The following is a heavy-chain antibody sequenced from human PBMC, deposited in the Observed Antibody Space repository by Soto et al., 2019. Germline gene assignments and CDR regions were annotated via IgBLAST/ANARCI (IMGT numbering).Heavy chain of an antibody. CDR2: INPNSGGT. D-gene: IGHD1-26*01. V-gene: IGHV1-2*02. Sequence: GPVKVSCKASGYTFTGYYMHWVRQAPGQGLEWMGWINPNSGGTDYAQKFQGRVTMTRDTSISTAYMELSRLRSDDTAVYYCAGGVLSGSYYNWFDPWGQGTPVTVSS. J-gene: IGHJ5*02. CDR1: GYTFTGYY. CDR3: AGGVLSGSYYNWFDP.